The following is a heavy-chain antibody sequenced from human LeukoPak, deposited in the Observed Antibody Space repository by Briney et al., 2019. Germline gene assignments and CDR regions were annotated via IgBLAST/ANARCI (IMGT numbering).Heavy chain of an antibody. D-gene: IGHD4-23*01. V-gene: IGHV4-39*07. J-gene: IGHJ4*02. CDR3: ARVRYGGNSSPSDY. CDR2: IYYSGST. Sequence: SETLSLTCTVSGGSISSSSYYWGWIRQPPGKGLEWIGSIYYSGSTYYNPSLKSRVTISVDTSKNQFSLKLSSVTAADTAVYYCARVRYGGNSSPSDYWGQGTLVTVSS. CDR1: GGSISSSSYY.